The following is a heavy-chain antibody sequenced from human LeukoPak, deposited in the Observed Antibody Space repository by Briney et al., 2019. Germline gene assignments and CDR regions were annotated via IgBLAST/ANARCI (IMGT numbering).Heavy chain of an antibody. CDR3: ARRRYCSSTRCYRAYSYYMDV. CDR1: GGSISSSSYY. CDR2: IYCSGST. V-gene: IGHV4-39*01. Sequence: SETLSLTCTVSGGSISSSSYYWGWIRQPPGKGLEWIGSIYCSGSTYYNPSLKSRVTISVDTSKNQFSLKLSSVTAADTAVYYCARRRYCSSTRCYRAYSYYMDVWGNGTTVTISS. D-gene: IGHD2-2*01. J-gene: IGHJ6*03.